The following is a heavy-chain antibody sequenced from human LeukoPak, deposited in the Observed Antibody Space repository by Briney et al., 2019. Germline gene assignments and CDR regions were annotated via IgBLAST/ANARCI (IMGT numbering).Heavy chain of an antibody. Sequence: GGSLRLSCAASGFTFTTYGMTWVRQAPGKGLEWVSAIGDSGVHTFYADSVKGRFTISRDNSKSTLFLQVNSLRADDTAIYYCAKERNNRGALDYWGQGTLVTVSS. CDR2: IGDSGVHT. V-gene: IGHV3-23*01. CDR3: AKERNNRGALDY. J-gene: IGHJ4*02. D-gene: IGHD1-14*01. CDR1: GFTFTTYG.